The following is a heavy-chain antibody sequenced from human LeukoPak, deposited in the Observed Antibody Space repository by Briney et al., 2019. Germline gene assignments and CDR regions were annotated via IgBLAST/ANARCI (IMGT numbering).Heavy chain of an antibody. CDR1: GGSISSSNW. Sequence: GTLSLTCAVSGGSISSSNWWSWVRQAPGKGLEWVSAIYSGGSTYYADSVKVRFTISRDNSKNTVYLQMNSLRAEDTAVYYCARDSDTETGWYYYGMDVWGQGTTVTVSS. CDR2: IYSGGST. V-gene: IGHV3-53*01. D-gene: IGHD2-8*02. J-gene: IGHJ6*02. CDR3: ARDSDTETGWYYYGMDV.